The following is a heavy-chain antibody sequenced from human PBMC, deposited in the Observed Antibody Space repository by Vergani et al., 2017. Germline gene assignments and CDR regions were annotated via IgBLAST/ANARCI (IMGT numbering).Heavy chain of an antibody. CDR3: ARDPLGDGYNLYYFDY. V-gene: IGHV4-4*02. CDR1: GGSISSSNW. D-gene: IGHD5-24*01. CDR2: IYHSGST. Sequence: QVQLQESGPGLVKPSGTLCLTCAVSGGSISSSNWWSWVRQPPGKGLEGNGEIYHSGSTNYNPSLKSRVTISVDKSKNQFSLKLSSVIAAGTAVYYCARDPLGDGYNLYYFDYWGQGTLVTVSS. J-gene: IGHJ4*02.